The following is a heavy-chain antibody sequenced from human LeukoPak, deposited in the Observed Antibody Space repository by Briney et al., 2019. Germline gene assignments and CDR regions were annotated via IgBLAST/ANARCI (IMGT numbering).Heavy chain of an antibody. V-gene: IGHV3-9*01. CDR1: GFTFDDYA. CDR2: ISWNSGSI. D-gene: IGHD4-17*01. Sequence: GGSLRLSCAASGFTFDDYAMHWVRQAPGKGLEWVSGISWNSGSIGYADSVKGRFTISRDNAKNSLYLQMNSLRAEDTALYYCARKGFDYGDYDCFDYWGQGTLVTVSS. J-gene: IGHJ4*02. CDR3: ARKGFDYGDYDCFDY.